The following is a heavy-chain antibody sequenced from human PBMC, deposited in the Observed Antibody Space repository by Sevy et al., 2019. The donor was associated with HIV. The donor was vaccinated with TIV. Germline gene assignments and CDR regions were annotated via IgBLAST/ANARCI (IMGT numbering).Heavy chain of an antibody. CDR3: SSPAVAHGMDV. D-gene: IGHD5-12*01. CDR1: GFSFSNYG. J-gene: IGHJ6*02. CDR2: IWFDGSQI. Sequence: GGSLRLSCAASGFSFSNYGMHWVRQAPGKGLEWVAVIWFDGSQIKYVDSVKGRFVISRDNLRDTLYLQMNNLTVEDTAVYYCSSPAVAHGMDVWGQGTTVTVSS. V-gene: IGHV3-33*01.